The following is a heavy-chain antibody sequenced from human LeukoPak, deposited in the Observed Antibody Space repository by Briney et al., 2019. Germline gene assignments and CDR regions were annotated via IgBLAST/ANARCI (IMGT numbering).Heavy chain of an antibody. CDR3: ARVTFYGDFDY. V-gene: IGHV4-34*01. Sequence: SETLSLTCAVYGGSFSGYYWSWIRQPPGKGLEWIGEINHSGSTNYNPSLKNRVTISVDTSKNQFSLKLSSVTAADTAVYYCARVTFYGDFDYWGQGTLVTVSS. CDR2: INHSGST. CDR1: GGSFSGYY. J-gene: IGHJ4*02. D-gene: IGHD4-17*01.